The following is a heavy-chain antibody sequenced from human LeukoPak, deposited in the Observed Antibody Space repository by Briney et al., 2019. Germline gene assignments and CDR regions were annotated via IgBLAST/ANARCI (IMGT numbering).Heavy chain of an antibody. J-gene: IGHJ5*02. V-gene: IGHV4-39*07. Sequence: SETLSLTCTVSGGSISSYYWGWIRQPPGKGLEWIGSIYYSGSTYYNPSLKSRVTISVDTSKNQFSLKLSSVTAADTAVYYCARERMELASLSYNWFDPWGQGTLVTVSS. CDR3: ARERMELASLSYNWFDP. D-gene: IGHD1-26*01. CDR1: GGSISSYY. CDR2: IYYSGST.